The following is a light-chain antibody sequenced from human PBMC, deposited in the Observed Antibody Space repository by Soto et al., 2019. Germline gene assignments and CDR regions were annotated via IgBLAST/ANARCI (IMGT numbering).Light chain of an antibody. CDR3: QQYKNYLT. Sequence: DIPMTQSPSTLSASVGDRVTITCRARQSISTWLAWYQQKPGKAPKVLIYGASSLESGVPSRFSGSGSGTEFTLTISSLQPDDFATYYCQQYKNYLTFGPGTKVDI. J-gene: IGKJ3*01. CDR2: GAS. CDR1: QSISTW. V-gene: IGKV1-5*01.